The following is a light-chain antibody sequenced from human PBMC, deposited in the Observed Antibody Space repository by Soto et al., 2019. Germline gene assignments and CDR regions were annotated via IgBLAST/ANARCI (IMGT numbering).Light chain of an antibody. V-gene: IGKV3D-20*02. CDR2: GAS. Sequence: EIVLTQSPGTLSLSPGERATLSCRASQSVSNNYLAWYQQKPGQAPRPLIYGASNRATGIPDRFSGSGSGTDFTLTISSLEPEDSAVYYCQQRSIWVTFGQGTRLEIK. J-gene: IGKJ5*01. CDR3: QQRSIWVT. CDR1: QSVSNNY.